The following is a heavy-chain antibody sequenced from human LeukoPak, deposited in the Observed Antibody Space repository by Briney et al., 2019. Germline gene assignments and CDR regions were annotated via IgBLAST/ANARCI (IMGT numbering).Heavy chain of an antibody. J-gene: IGHJ3*02. CDR1: GFTFSSYA. CDR2: ISYDGSNK. Sequence: QPGGSLRLSCAASGFTFSSYAMHWVRQAPGKGLEWVAVISYDGSNKYYADSVKGRFTISRDNSKNTLYLQMNSLRAEDTAVYYCVLGSSSDDAFDIWGQGTMVTVSS. V-gene: IGHV3-30-3*01. CDR3: VLGSSSDDAFDI. D-gene: IGHD6-6*01.